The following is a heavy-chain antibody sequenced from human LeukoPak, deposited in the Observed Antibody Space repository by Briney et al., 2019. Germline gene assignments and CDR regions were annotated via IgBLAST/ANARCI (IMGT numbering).Heavy chain of an antibody. Sequence: ASVKVSCKASGYTFTGYYMHWVRQAPGQGLEWMGWINPNSGGTNYAQKFQGRVTMTRDTSISTAYMELSRLRSDDTAVYYCARGAGGATYLFDYWGQGTLVTVSS. CDR1: GYTFTGYY. J-gene: IGHJ4*02. CDR2: INPNSGGT. D-gene: IGHD1-26*01. CDR3: ARGAGGATYLFDY. V-gene: IGHV1-2*02.